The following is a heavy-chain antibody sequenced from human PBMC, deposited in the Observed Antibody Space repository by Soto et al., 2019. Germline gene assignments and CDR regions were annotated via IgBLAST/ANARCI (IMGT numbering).Heavy chain of an antibody. CDR1: GYTFTSYG. CDR3: ARCPSYYYDSSGYWVSWFGP. V-gene: IGHV1-18*04. D-gene: IGHD3-22*01. CDR2: ISAYNGNT. Sequence: ASVKVSCKASGYTFTSYGISWVRQAPGQGLEWMGWISAYNGNTNYAQKLQGRVTMTTDTSTSTAYMELRSLRSDDTAVYYCARCPSYYYDSSGYWVSWFGPWGQGTLVTVSS. J-gene: IGHJ5*02.